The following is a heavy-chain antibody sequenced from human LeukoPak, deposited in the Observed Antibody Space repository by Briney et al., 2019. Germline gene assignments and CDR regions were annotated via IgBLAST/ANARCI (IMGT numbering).Heavy chain of an antibody. CDR1: GGSISSSSYY. CDR3: ARGLKIPSHYYDSSGYYYAFDY. V-gene: IGHV4-39*07. CDR2: IYYSGST. Sequence: SETLSLTCTVSGGSISSSSYYWGWIRQPPGKGLEWIGSIYYSGSTYYNPSLKSRVTISVDTSKNQFSLKLSSVTAADTAVYYCARGLKIPSHYYDSSGYYYAFDYWGQGTLVTVSS. D-gene: IGHD3-22*01. J-gene: IGHJ4*02.